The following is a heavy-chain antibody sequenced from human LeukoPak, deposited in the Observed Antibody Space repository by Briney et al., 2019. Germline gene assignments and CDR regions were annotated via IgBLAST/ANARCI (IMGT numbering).Heavy chain of an antibody. D-gene: IGHD4-17*01. CDR1: GFTFSCYG. CDR3: AKALLPFATVTAQSDY. J-gene: IGHJ4*02. Sequence: GGSLRLSCAASGFTFSCYGMRWVRQAPGKGLEWVAFIRYDGSTKYYADFVRGGFTIARDNSKNTLYLQMNSRRAEDTAVYYCAKALLPFATVTAQSDYWGQGTLVTVSS. V-gene: IGHV3-30*02. CDR2: IRYDGSTK.